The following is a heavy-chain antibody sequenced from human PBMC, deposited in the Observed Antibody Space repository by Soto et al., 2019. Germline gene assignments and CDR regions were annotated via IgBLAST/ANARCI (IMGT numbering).Heavy chain of an antibody. D-gene: IGHD3-22*01. J-gene: IGHJ5*02. CDR2: IIPIFGTT. CDR3: ARDRTDSGYYTNWLDP. Sequence: SVKVSCKASGGTFGSDAITWVRQAPGQGLEWVGRIIPIFGTTNYAQSLQGRVTISADKSTLTSYMELHSLTSDDTALFYCARDRTDSGYYTNWLDPWGQGTQVTVSS. V-gene: IGHV1-69*06. CDR1: GGTFGSDA.